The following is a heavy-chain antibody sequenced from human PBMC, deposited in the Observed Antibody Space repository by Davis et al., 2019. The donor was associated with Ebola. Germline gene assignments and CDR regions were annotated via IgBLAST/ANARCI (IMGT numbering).Heavy chain of an antibody. D-gene: IGHD1-26*01. Sequence: GGSLRLSCAASGFTFSSYSMNWVRQAPGKGLEWVSYISSSSSTIYYADSMKGRFTISRDNAKNSLYLQMNSLRDEDTAVYYCARDPRSGSYYLYYYYGMDVWGQGTTVTVSS. CDR3: ARDPRSGSYYLYYYYGMDV. CDR2: ISSSSSTI. CDR1: GFTFSSYS. J-gene: IGHJ6*02. V-gene: IGHV3-48*02.